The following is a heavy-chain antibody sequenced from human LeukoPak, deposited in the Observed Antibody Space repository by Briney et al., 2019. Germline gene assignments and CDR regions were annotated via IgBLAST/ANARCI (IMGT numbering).Heavy chain of an antibody. V-gene: IGHV3-30*04. CDR1: GFTFSSYA. CDR3: ARDGTDIVVVPAAQKGVNWFDP. Sequence: GGSLRLSCAASGFTFSSYAMHWVRQAPGKGLEWVAVISYDGSNKYYADSVKGRFTISRDNSKNTLYLQMNSLRAEDTAVYYCARDGTDIVVVPAAQKGVNWFDPWGQGTLVTVSS. D-gene: IGHD2-2*01. J-gene: IGHJ5*02. CDR2: ISYDGSNK.